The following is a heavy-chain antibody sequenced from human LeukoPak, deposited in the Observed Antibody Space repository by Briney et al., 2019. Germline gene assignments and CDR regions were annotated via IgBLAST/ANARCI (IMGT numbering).Heavy chain of an antibody. V-gene: IGHV4-59*01. D-gene: IGHD3-16*01. J-gene: IGHJ4*02. CDR3: ARWGSITTARFDY. Sequence: SETLSLTCTVSGGSISSYYWSWIRQPPGKGLEWMGYIYYSGSTNYNPSLKSRVTISVDTSKNQCSLELSSVTAADTAVYYCARWGSITTARFDYWGQGTLVTVSS. CDR1: GGSISSYY. CDR2: IYYSGST.